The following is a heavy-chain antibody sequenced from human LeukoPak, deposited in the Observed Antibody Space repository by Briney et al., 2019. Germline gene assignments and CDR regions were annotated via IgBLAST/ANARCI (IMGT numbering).Heavy chain of an antibody. CDR3: ARSIQLWAQTDY. D-gene: IGHD5-18*01. CDR1: GGTFSSYA. J-gene: IGHJ4*02. V-gene: IGHV1-18*01. Sequence: ASVKVSCKAAGGTFSSYAISWVRQAPGQGLEWMGWISAYNGNTNYAQKLQGRVTMTTDTSTSTAYMELRSLRSDDTAVYYCARSIQLWAQTDYWGQGTLVTVSS. CDR2: ISAYNGNT.